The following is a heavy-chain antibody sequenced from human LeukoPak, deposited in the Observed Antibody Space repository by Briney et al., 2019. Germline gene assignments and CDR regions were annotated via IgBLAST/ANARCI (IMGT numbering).Heavy chain of an antibody. CDR3: ARDRSTLGDFDY. CDR2: INPNSWGT. V-gene: IGHV1-2*02. J-gene: IGHJ4*02. D-gene: IGHD3-16*01. CDR1: GYTFTGYY. Sequence: GASVKVSCKASGYTFTGYYMHWVRQAPGQGREGMGWINPNSWGTNYAQMFQGRVTMTRDTSISTAYMELRRLRSDDTAVYYCARDRSTLGDFDYWGQGNLVTVSS.